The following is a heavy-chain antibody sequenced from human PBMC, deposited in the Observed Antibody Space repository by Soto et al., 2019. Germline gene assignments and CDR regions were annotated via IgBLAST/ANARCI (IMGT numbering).Heavy chain of an antibody. CDR1: GGSISSGGYY. J-gene: IGHJ1*01. Sequence: QVQLQESGPGLVKPSQTLSLTCTVSGGSISSGGYYWSWIRQHPGKGLEWIGCIYYSGSTYYNPSLKTRVTISVDTSKHQLSLKLSSVTAADTAVYYCARDEARQRYFQHWGQGTLVTVSS. CDR2: IYYSGST. V-gene: IGHV4-31*03. D-gene: IGHD6-25*01. CDR3: ARDEARQRYFQH.